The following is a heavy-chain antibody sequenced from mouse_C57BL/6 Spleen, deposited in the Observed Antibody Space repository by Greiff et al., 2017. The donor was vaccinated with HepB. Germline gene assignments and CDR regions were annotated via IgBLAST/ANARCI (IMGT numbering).Heavy chain of an antibody. D-gene: IGHD1-1*01. CDR2: INPNNGGT. V-gene: IGHV1-26*01. J-gene: IGHJ4*01. CDR3: ARDYYGRGAMDY. CDR1: GYTFTDYY. Sequence: EVQLQQSGPELVKPGASVKISCKASGYTFTDYYMNWVKQSHGKSLEWIGDINPNNGGTSYNQKFKGKAKLTVDKSSSTAYMELRSLTSEDSAVYYCARDYYGRGAMDYWGQGTSVTVSS.